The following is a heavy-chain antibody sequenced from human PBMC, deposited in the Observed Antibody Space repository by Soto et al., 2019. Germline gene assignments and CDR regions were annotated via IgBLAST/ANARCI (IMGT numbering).Heavy chain of an antibody. V-gene: IGHV3-23*02. Sequence: EVQLLESGGGLVQPGGSLRLSCVTSGFTFSSYAMSWVRQAPGKGLEWVSVISGSDGSTYYGDSVKGRFTISRDNSKNTLYLQMNSLRAEDTAVYCCAKDRERDAWYEDYWGQGTLVTVSS. CDR1: GFTFSSYA. CDR3: AKDRERDAWYEDY. CDR2: ISGSDGST. J-gene: IGHJ4*02. D-gene: IGHD6-13*01.